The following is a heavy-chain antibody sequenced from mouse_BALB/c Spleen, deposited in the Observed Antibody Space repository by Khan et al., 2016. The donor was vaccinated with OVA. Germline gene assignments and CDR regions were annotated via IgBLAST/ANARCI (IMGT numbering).Heavy chain of an antibody. Sequence: VKLFESRPVLLKPPQAPSLSRTVTLYSLSSGIGWNWFRQLPGNKLEWLGYLSDNDSTNYNPILKSRIYSHRCTSKNQFYLQLTSVSAEDTASYCCARTAWMEYWGQGTTLTVSS. V-gene: IGHV3-1*02. CDR3: ARTAWMEY. J-gene: IGHJ2*01. CDR2: LSDNDST. D-gene: IGHD1-2*01. CDR1: LYSLSSGIG.